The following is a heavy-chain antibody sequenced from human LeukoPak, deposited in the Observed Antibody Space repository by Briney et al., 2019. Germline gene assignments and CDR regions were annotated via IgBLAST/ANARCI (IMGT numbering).Heavy chain of an antibody. V-gene: IGHV3-72*01. D-gene: IGHD3-10*01. Sequence: GGSLRLSSAASGFTFSDHYMDWVRQAPGKGLEWVGRIRNKVNSHTTEYSASVKGRFTISRDDSTNSVYLQMNSLKTEDTAVYYCVAMLRGVGYWGQGTLDTVSS. J-gene: IGHJ4*02. CDR1: GFTFSDHY. CDR3: VAMLRGVGY. CDR2: IRNKVNSHTT.